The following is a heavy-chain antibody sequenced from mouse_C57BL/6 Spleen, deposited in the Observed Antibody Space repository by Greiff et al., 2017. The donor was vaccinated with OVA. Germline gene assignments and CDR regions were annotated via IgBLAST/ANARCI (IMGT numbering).Heavy chain of an antibody. V-gene: IGHV1-39*01. CDR2: INPNYGTT. CDR1: GYSFTDYN. J-gene: IGHJ2*01. CDR3: ARREDSSVFDY. D-gene: IGHD3-2*02. Sequence: VHVKQSGPELVKPGASVKISCKASGYSFTDYNLNWVKQSNGKSLEWIGVINPNYGTTSYNQKFKGKATLTVDQSSSTAYMQLNSLTSEDSAVYYCARREDSSVFDYWGQGTTLTVSS.